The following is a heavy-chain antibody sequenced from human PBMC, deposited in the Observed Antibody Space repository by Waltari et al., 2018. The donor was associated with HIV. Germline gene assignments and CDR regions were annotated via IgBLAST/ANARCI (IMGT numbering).Heavy chain of an antibody. CDR2: IRRGNNEK. CDR3: VRDDPGYGPIDY. J-gene: IGHJ4*02. CDR1: GFDLRLYS. Sequence: DVYLVESGGGVVKIGGSIRLTCEASGFDLRLYSMNWVRQSPVRGLEWVASIRRGNNEKHYLDSVRGRFVISRDNAESSVYLQMESLREEDTATYFCVRDDPGYGPIDYWGQGTRVTV. V-gene: IGHV3-21*04. D-gene: IGHD3-10*01.